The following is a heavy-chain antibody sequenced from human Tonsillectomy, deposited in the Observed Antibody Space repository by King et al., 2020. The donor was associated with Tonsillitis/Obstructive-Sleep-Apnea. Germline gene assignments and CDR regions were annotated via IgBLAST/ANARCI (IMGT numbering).Heavy chain of an antibody. J-gene: IGHJ6*03. Sequence: TLKESGPTLVKPTQTLTLPCTFSGFSLSTSGVGVGWIRPPPGKALEWLALIYWDDDKRYSPSLKSRLTITKDTSKNQVVLTMTNMDPVDTATYYCAHSVYYDFWSCDYYYYYMDVWGKGTTVTVSS. CDR1: GFSLSTSGVG. D-gene: IGHD3-3*01. CDR3: AHSVYYDFWSCDYYYYYMDV. CDR2: IYWDDDK. V-gene: IGHV2-5*02.